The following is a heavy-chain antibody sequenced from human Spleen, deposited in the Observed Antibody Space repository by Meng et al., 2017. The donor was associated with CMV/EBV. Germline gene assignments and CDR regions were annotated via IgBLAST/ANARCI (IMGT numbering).Heavy chain of an antibody. V-gene: IGHV3-21*01. CDR1: GFTFNTYS. CDR3: ARDYDGGKAGMDV. D-gene: IGHD4-23*01. J-gene: IGHJ6*02. Sequence: GGSLRLSCAASGFTFNTYSMNWVRQAPGKGLEWVSSISSSSSYIYYADSVKGRFTISRDNAKNSLYLQMNSLRAEDTAVYYCARDYDGGKAGMDVWGQGTTVTVSS. CDR2: ISSSSSYI.